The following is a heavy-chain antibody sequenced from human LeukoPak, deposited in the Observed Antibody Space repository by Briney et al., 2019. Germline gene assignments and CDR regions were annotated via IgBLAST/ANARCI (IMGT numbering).Heavy chain of an antibody. V-gene: IGHV1-8*01. D-gene: IGHD2-2*01. J-gene: IGHJ4*02. Sequence: ASVKVSCKASGYTFTSYDINWVRQATGQGLEWMGWMNPNSGNTGYAQKFQGRVTMTRNTSICTAYMELSSLRSEDTAVYYCTLAGVVPAAIDYWGQGTLVTVSS. CDR2: MNPNSGNT. CDR1: GYTFTSYD. CDR3: TLAGVVPAAIDY.